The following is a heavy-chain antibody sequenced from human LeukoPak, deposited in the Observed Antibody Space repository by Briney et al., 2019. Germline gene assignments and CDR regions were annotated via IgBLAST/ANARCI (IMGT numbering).Heavy chain of an antibody. CDR2: LYTNDNT. V-gene: IGHV4-61*02. Sequence: PSETLSLTCSVPGGSITSGRYYWTWIRQPAGKGLEWIGRLYTNDNTNYDPSLESRVSISVATSKSQFYLQLTSVTAADTAVYFCARGVVTDDYYMDVWGKGITVIVSS. CDR3: ARGVVTDDYYMDV. CDR1: GGSITSGRYY. J-gene: IGHJ6*03. D-gene: IGHD2-21*02.